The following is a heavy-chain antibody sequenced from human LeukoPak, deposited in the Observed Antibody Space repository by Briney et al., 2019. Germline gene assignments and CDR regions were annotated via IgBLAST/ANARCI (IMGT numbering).Heavy chain of an antibody. Sequence: PGGSLRLSCAASGFTFSSYAMHWVRQAPGKGLEWVAVISYDGNNKYYADSVKGRFTISRDNSKNTLYLQMNSLRAEDTAVYYCVRSAFHAGSGNYYDYWGQGTLVTVSS. J-gene: IGHJ4*02. CDR2: ISYDGNNK. CDR1: GFTFSSYA. D-gene: IGHD3-22*01. V-gene: IGHV3-30-3*01. CDR3: VRSAFHAGSGNYYDY.